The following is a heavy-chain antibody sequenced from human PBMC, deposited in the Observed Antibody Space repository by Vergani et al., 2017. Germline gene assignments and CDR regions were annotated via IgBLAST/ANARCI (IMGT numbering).Heavy chain of an antibody. CDR2: IYYSGST. J-gene: IGHJ5*02. V-gene: IGHV4-31*03. D-gene: IGHD3-22*01. Sequence: QVQLQESGPGLVKPSQTLSLTCTVSGGSISSGGYYWSWIRQHPGKGLEWIGYIYYSGSTYYNPSLKSRVTISVDTSKNQFSLKLSSVTAADTAVYYCARGGQYYYDSSGQYNWFDPWGQGTLVTVSS. CDR1: GGSISSGGYY. CDR3: ARGGQYYYDSSGQYNWFDP.